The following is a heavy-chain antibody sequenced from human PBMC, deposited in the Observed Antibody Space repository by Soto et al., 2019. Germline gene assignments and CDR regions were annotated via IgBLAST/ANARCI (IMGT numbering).Heavy chain of an antibody. Sequence: SETLSLTCTVSAASFSKYYWSWIRQPPGKGLEWIGYIYFNGNTNYNPSLKRRVTISIDTSKKQISLNLTSVTDADTAVYYCATSDPGHYWGQGTLVTVSS. CDR1: AASFSKYY. V-gene: IGHV4-59*01. CDR3: ATSDPGHY. CDR2: IYFNGNT. J-gene: IGHJ4*02.